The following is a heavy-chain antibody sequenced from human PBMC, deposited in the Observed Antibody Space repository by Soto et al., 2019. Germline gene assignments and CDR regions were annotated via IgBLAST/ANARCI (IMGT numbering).Heavy chain of an antibody. D-gene: IGHD2-2*01. V-gene: IGHV4-39*01. CDR1: GGSISSSSYS. J-gene: IGHJ6*02. Sequence: QLQLQESGPRLVKPSETLSLTCSVSGGSISSSSYSWGWISQPPGKGLEWIGTIYYSGSTPYNPSLEGRVAISADTTNNHLSLRPSSVTAAHTAVYYCGRQPGHCGRTTCFGYYSVAVWGQGATVTVS. CDR3: GRQPGHCGRTTCFGYYSVAV. CDR2: IYYSGST.